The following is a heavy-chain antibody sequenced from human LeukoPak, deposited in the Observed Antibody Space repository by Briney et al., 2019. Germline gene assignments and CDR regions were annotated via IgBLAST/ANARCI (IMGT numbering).Heavy chain of an antibody. Sequence: GGSLRLSCAASGFTFSSYSMNWVRQAPGKGLEWVSSISSSSSYIYYADSVKGRFTISRDNAKNSLYLQMNSLRAEDTAVYYCARYYDFWSGYPHYFDYWGQGTLVTVSS. CDR1: GFTFSSYS. J-gene: IGHJ4*02. CDR3: ARYYDFWSGYPHYFDY. D-gene: IGHD3-3*01. V-gene: IGHV3-21*01. CDR2: ISSSSSYI.